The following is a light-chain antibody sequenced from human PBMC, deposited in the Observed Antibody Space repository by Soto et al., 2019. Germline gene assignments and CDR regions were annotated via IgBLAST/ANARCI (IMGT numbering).Light chain of an antibody. J-gene: IGKJ1*01. Sequence: DIQMTQSPSTLSASVGDRVTITCRASQNIYIWLAWYQQKPGKAPKLLIYKASNLESGVPSRFSGSGSGTEFTLTISNLQPDDFATYYCQQYKNYWTFGQGTKVDIK. CDR2: KAS. CDR3: QQYKNYWT. V-gene: IGKV1-5*03. CDR1: QNIYIW.